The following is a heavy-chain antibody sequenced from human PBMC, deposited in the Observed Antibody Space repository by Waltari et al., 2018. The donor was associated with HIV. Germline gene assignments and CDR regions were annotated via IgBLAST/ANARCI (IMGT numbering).Heavy chain of an antibody. CDR1: GVSLTGYY. V-gene: IGHV4-34*02. CDR3: VRGQDDLRDGLYWFHGWDV. D-gene: IGHD1-1*01. CDR2: MKFCHATA. J-gene: IGHJ6*02. Sequence: QVHLQQWGPGLLTPSEPLSLSCAVDGVSLTGYYCTWPRRSPGQGPEGLGDMKFCHATARYKPSLNSRATISLDPSKNQVSLRLTSVTAADTAIYYCVRGQDDLRDGLYWFHGWDVWGQGTTVTV.